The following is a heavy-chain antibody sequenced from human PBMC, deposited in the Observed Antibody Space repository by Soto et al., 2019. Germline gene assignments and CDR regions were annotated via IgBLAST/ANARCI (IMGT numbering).Heavy chain of an antibody. CDR1: GYTFTGYS. Sequence: QVELVQSGAEVKKPGASVKVSCKASGYTFTGYSIHWVRQAPGQGLEWMGWINPSSGGTNYAQKFQGWVAMTRDTSITTAYMELRSDDTAVYYCARGYLGPNNWSDPWGQGTLVTVSS. CDR3: ARGYLGPNNWSDP. D-gene: IGHD1-1*01. CDR2: INPSSGGT. V-gene: IGHV1-2*04. J-gene: IGHJ5*02.